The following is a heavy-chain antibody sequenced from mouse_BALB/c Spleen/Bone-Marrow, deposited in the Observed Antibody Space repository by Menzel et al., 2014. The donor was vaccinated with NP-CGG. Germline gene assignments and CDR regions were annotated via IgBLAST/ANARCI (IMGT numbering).Heavy chain of an antibody. Sequence: VQWVESGAELVRPGASVALSCKASGYTFTDYEMHWVKQTPVHGLEWIGAIDPETGGTAYNQKFKGKATLTADKCSSTAYMELRSLTSEDSAVYYCTRSLYGNYVMDFWGQGTSVTVSS. CDR3: TRSLYGNYVMDF. CDR1: GYTFTDYE. J-gene: IGHJ4*01. CDR2: IDPETGGT. V-gene: IGHV1-15*01. D-gene: IGHD2-1*01.